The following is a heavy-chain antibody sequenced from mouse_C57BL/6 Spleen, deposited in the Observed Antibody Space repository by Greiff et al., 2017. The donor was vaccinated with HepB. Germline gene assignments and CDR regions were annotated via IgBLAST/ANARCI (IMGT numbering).Heavy chain of an antibody. D-gene: IGHD3-1*01. V-gene: IGHV1-53*01. CDR3: ARSGVLGPYWYFDV. J-gene: IGHJ1*03. CDR2: INPSNGGT. CDR1: GYTFTSYW. Sequence: VQLQQPGTELVKPGASVKLSCKASGYTFTSYWMHWVKQRPGQGLEWIGNINPSNGGTNYNEKFKSKATLTVDKSSSTAYMQLSSLTSEDSAVYYCARSGVLGPYWYFDVWGTGTTVTVSS.